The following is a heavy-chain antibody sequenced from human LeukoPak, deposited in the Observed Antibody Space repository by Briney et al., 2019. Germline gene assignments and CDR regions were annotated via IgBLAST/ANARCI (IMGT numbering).Heavy chain of an antibody. CDR1: GGIFSSYA. V-gene: IGHV1-69*04. Sequence: EASVKVSCKASGGIFSSYAISWVRQAPGQGLEWMGRIIPILGIANYAQKFQGRVTITADKSTSTAYMDLSSLSSEDTAVYYCARDLPPYYFDYWGQGTLVTVSS. CDR3: ARDLPPYYFDY. CDR2: IIPILGIA. J-gene: IGHJ4*02.